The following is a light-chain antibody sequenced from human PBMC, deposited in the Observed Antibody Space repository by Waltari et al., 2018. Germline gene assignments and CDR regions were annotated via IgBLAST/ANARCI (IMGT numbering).Light chain of an antibody. CDR1: RLGDAY. Sequence: SSDLRQPPAMSVSPGQTVTITCSGNRLGDAYASWYHQRPGQSPVLLIYDDKKRPSGFPERFSGSHSGDTATLTITGTQAMDEGDYYCQAWDNSRVVFGGGSRLTVL. CDR2: DDK. CDR3: QAWDNSRVV. J-gene: IGLJ2*01. V-gene: IGLV3-1*01.